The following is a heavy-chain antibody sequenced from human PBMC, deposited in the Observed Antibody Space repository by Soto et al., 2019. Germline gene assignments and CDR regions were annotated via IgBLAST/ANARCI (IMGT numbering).Heavy chain of an antibody. CDR1: GFTFSSYS. CDR3: ARALEEYYDILTGYYSPGYFDY. D-gene: IGHD3-9*01. J-gene: IGHJ4*02. V-gene: IGHV3-21*01. Sequence: EVQLVESGGGLVKPGGSLRLSCAASGFTFSSYSMNWVRQAPGKGLEWVSSISSSSSYIYYADSVKGRFTISRDNAENSLYLQMNSLRAEDTAVYYCARALEEYYDILTGYYSPGYFDYWGQGTLVTVSS. CDR2: ISSSSSYI.